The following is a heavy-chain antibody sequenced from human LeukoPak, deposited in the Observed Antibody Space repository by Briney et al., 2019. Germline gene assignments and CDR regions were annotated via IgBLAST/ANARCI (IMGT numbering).Heavy chain of an antibody. CDR3: ARVIAVAGISYYYHGMDV. CDR1: GFTFRSYG. J-gene: IGHJ6*02. D-gene: IGHD6-19*01. CDR2: ISYDGSNK. V-gene: IGHV3-30*03. Sequence: GGSLRLSCAASGFTFRSYGMHWVRQAPGKGLEWVAFISYDGSNKYYADSVKGRITISRDNSKNTLYLQMNSLRAEDTAVYYCARVIAVAGISYYYHGMDVWGQGTTVTVSS.